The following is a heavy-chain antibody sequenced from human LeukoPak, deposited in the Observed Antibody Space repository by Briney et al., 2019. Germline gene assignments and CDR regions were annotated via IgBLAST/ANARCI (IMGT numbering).Heavy chain of an antibody. J-gene: IGHJ5*02. D-gene: IGHD2-2*01. CDR1: GFTFSSYG. CDR3: ASSSTSFAFDP. V-gene: IGHV3-30*03. Sequence: GRCLRLSCVASGFTFSSYGMHSVRQAPGKGLEWVAVISYDGSNKYYADSVKGRFTISRDNSRNTLYLQMNSLRAEDTAVYYCASSSTSFAFDPWGQGTLVTASS. CDR2: ISYDGSNK.